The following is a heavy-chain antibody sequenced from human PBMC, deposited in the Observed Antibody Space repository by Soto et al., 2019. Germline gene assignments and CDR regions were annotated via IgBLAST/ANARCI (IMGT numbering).Heavy chain of an antibody. CDR2: SHHSGST. CDR3: ARCAYGSFTFGMDV. Sequence: PSETLSLTCAVSGGSISSSNWWSWVRQPPGKGLEWIGESHHSGSTNYNPSLKSRVTISVDKSKNQFSLKLSSVTAADTALYYCARCAYGSFTFGMDVWGQGTTVTVSS. D-gene: IGHD3-10*01. J-gene: IGHJ6*02. V-gene: IGHV4-4*02. CDR1: GGSISSSNW.